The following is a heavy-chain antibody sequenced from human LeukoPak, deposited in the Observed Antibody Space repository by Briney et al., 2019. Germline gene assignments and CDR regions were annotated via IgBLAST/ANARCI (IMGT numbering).Heavy chain of an antibody. CDR3: ARQGLRYFDWIDAFDI. J-gene: IGHJ3*02. CDR2: IYHSGST. CDR1: GYSISSGYY. D-gene: IGHD3-9*01. Sequence: SETLSLTCSVSGYSISSGYYWAWIRQSPGKGLEWIGRIYHSGSTYYNPSLKSRVTISVDTSKNQFSLKLSSVTAADTAVYYCARQGLRYFDWIDAFDIWGQGTMVTVSS. V-gene: IGHV4-38-2*02.